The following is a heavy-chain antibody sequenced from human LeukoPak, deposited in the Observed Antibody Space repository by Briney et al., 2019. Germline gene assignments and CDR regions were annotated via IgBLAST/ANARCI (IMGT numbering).Heavy chain of an antibody. CDR2: IYHSGST. J-gene: IGHJ4*02. CDR1: GYSISSGYY. V-gene: IGHV4-38-2*02. Sequence: PSETLSLTCTVSGYSISSGYYWGWIRQPPGKGLEWIGSIYHSGSTYYNPSLKSRLTISEDTSKNQFSLRLSSVTAADTAVYYCVRVDNGGNYFDYWGQGTLVTVSS. D-gene: IGHD4-23*01. CDR3: VRVDNGGNYFDY.